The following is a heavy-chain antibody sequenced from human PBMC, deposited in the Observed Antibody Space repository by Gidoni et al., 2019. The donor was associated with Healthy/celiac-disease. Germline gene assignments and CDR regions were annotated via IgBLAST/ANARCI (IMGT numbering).Heavy chain of an antibody. V-gene: IGHV3-30-3*01. CDR3: ARDLGAFDI. D-gene: IGHD7-27*01. J-gene: IGHJ3*02. CDR2: ISYDGSNN. CDR1: GFTFSSYA. Sequence: QVQLVESGGGVVQPGRSLRLSCAAAGFTFSSYAMHWVRQAPGKGLEWVAVISYDGSNNYYADSVKGRFTISRDNSKNTLYLQMNSLRAEDTAVYYCARDLGAFDIWGQGTMVTVSS.